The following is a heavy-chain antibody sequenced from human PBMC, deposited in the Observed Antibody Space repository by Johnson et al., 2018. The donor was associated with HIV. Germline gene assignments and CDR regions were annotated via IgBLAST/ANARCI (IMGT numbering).Heavy chain of an antibody. CDR2: IYSGGST. CDR1: GFRFDTYT. J-gene: IGHJ3*02. CDR3: ARDDLGNPFSSYDAFDI. D-gene: IGHD6-13*01. Sequence: EVPLVESGGGVVQPGGSLRLSCAASGFRFDTYTMSWIRQAPGKGLEWVSVIYSGGSTYYADSVKGRFTISRDNSKNTLYLQMNSLRAEDTAVYYCARDDLGNPFSSYDAFDIWGQGTMVTVSS. V-gene: IGHV3-66*02.